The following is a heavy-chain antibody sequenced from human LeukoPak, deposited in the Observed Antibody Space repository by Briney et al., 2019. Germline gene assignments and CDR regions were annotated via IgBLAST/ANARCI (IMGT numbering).Heavy chain of an antibody. V-gene: IGHV4-39*01. CDR1: GGSISSSSYY. J-gene: IGHJ4*02. CDR3: ARPQGAGHFDY. CDR2: IYYSGST. Sequence: PSETLSLTCTVSGGSISSSSYYWGWIRQPPGKGLEWIGSIYYSGSTYYNPSLKSRVTISVDTSKNQFSLKLSSVTAADTAVYYCARPQGAGHFDYWGQGTLVTVSS. D-gene: IGHD6-19*01.